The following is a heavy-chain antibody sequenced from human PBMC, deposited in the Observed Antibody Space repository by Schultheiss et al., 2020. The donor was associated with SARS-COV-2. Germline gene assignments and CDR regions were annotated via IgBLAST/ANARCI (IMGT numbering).Heavy chain of an antibody. J-gene: IGHJ4*02. CDR1: GYSISSGYY. CDR2: IYSSGTT. CDR3: AREKWELPIK. Sequence: SETLSLTCAVSGYSISSGYYWGWIRQPPGKGLEWIGSIYSSGTTFYSPSLRSRVTISRDTSKNQFSLEVSSVTAADTAVYYCAREKWELPIKWGQGTLVTVSS. V-gene: IGHV4-38-2*02. D-gene: IGHD1-26*01.